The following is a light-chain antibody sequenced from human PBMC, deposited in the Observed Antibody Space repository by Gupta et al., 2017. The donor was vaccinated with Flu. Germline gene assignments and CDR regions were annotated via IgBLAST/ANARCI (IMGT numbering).Light chain of an antibody. J-gene: IGLJ1*01. CDR1: SSDVGGYNY. CDR2: EVS. CDR3: SSYTSSSTYV. V-gene: IGLV2-14*01. Sequence: HSALTQPASVSGSPRQSITISCTGTSSDVGGYNYVSWYQQHPGKAPKLMIYEVSKRPSGVSNRFSGSKSGNTASLTISGLQAEDEADYYCSSYTSSSTYVFGAGTKLTVL.